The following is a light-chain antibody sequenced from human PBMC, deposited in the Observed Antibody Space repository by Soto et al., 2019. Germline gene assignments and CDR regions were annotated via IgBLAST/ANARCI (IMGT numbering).Light chain of an antibody. J-gene: IGKJ4*01. CDR1: QSVSSSY. Sequence: EIVLTQSPGTLSLSLGERATLSCRASQSVSSSYLAWYQQKPGQAPRLLIYGASNKATGIPDRFSGSGSGTDFTLTISRLEPEDFAVYYCQQYGRSSLTFGGGTKVEIK. V-gene: IGKV3-20*01. CDR3: QQYGRSSLT. CDR2: GAS.